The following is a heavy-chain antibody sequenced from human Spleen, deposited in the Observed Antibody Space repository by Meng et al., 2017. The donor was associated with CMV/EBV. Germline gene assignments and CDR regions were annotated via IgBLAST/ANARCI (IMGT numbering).Heavy chain of an antibody. J-gene: IGHJ4*02. D-gene: IGHD6-13*01. CDR1: GGSISSSSYF. V-gene: IGHV4-39*01. CDR2: IYYSGSP. Sequence: SETLSLTCTVSGGSISSSSYFWGWIRQPPGKGLGWIGRIYYSGSPSYNPSLKSRVTISADTSKNQFSLKLTSVTAADTAVYYCARSAAAGTYFDYWAREPWSPSPQ. CDR3: ARSAAAGTYFDY.